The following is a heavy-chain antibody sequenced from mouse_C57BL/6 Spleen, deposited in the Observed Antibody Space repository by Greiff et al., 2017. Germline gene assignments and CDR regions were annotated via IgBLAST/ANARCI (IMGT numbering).Heavy chain of an antibody. CDR1: GYSFTGYY. V-gene: IGHV1-42*01. Sequence: VQLQQSGPELVKPGASVKISCKASGYSFTGYYMNWVKQSPEKSLEWIGEINPSTDGTTYNQKFKAKATLTVDKSSNTAYMQLKSLTSEDSSVYYCASRGGPDYWGQGTTLTVSS. D-gene: IGHD1-1*02. CDR2: INPSTDGT. J-gene: IGHJ2*01. CDR3: ASRGGPDY.